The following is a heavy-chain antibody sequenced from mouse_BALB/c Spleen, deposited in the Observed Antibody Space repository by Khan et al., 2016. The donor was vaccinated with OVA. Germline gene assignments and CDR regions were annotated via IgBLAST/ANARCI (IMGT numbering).Heavy chain of an antibody. J-gene: IGHJ3*01. V-gene: IGHV2-6-7*01. CDR1: GFSLTDYG. CDR2: IWGDGST. Sequence: QMQLEESGPGLVAPSQSLSITCTVSGFSLTDYGINWVRQPPGMGLEWLGMIWGDGSTDYNSALKSRLSISRDNSKSQVFLKMNSLQTYDTARYYCAREGTGYYGFAYWGQGTLVTVSA. D-gene: IGHD2-3*01. CDR3: AREGTGYYGFAY.